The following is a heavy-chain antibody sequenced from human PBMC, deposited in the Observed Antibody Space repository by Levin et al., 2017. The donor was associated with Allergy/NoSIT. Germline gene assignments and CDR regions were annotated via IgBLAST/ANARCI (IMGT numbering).Heavy chain of an antibody. V-gene: IGHV3-30-3*01. CDR3: ARGGRWLQYIDY. D-gene: IGHD5-24*01. Sequence: GESLKISCAASGFTFSSYAMHWVRQAPGKGLEWVAVISYDGSNKYYADSVKGRFTISRDNSKNTLYLQMNSLRAEDTAVYYCARGGRWLQYIDYWGQGTLVTVSS. CDR2: ISYDGSNK. CDR1: GFTFSSYA. J-gene: IGHJ4*02.